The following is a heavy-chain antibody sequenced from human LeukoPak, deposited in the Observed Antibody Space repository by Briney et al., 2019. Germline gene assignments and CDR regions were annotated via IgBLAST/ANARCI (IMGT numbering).Heavy chain of an antibody. CDR1: GGTFSSYA. J-gene: IGHJ6*02. CDR2: IIPIFGTA. D-gene: IGHD5-24*01. Sequence: SVTVSCKASGGTFSSYAISWVRQAPGQGLEWMGGIIPIFGTANYAQKFQGRVTITADESTSTAYLELSSLTSEDTAVYYCARVVLGRRWLQTSYYYGMDVWGQGTTVTVSS. CDR3: ARVVLGRRWLQTSYYYGMDV. V-gene: IGHV1-69*13.